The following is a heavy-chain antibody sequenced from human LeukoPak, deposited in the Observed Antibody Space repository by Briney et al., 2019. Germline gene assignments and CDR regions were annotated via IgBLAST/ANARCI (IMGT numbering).Heavy chain of an antibody. Sequence: GASVTVSCMASGYTFTSYGITWVRQPPGQGLEWVGWILPYNGNTKYAQKLLGRVTMTTDTSTSTAYMELRSLRSDDTAVYYCARPYDFWSGYEALHDAFDIWGQGTMVTVSS. D-gene: IGHD3-3*01. V-gene: IGHV1-18*01. CDR1: GYTFTSYG. CDR3: ARPYDFWSGYEALHDAFDI. CDR2: ILPYNGNT. J-gene: IGHJ3*02.